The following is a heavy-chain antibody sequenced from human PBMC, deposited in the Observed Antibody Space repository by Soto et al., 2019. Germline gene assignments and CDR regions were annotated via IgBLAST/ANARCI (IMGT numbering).Heavy chain of an antibody. CDR2: IYNSGST. J-gene: IGHJ5*02. CDR1: GYSIRNGYY. D-gene: IGHD2-21*02. V-gene: IGHV4-38-2*02. CDR3: AGVGPYCGGDCYSPPP. Sequence: SETLSLTCTVSGYSIRNGYYWGWIRQPPGRGLEWIGTIYNSGSTYYNQSLKSRVTISVDASENHSSLKLSSVTAADTAVYYCAGVGPYCGGDCYSPPPWGQGTLVTVSS.